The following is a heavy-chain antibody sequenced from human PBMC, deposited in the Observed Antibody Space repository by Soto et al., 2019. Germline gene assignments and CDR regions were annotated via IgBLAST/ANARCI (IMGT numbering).Heavy chain of an antibody. CDR3: ARRTSGYFAY. J-gene: IGHJ4*02. V-gene: IGHV3-48*01. D-gene: IGHD6-19*01. CDR2: ISSASTTI. Sequence: GGSPRLSCAASGVTFSSYTMNWVRQAPGMGLEWVSYISSASTTIYYADSVKGRFTISRDNAKNSLYLQMNSLRAEDTAVYYCARRTSGYFAYWGQGALVTVSS. CDR1: GVTFSSYT.